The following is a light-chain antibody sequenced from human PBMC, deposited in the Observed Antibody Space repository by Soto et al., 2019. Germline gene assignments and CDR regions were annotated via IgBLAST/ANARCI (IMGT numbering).Light chain of an antibody. CDR3: QQTHRLPLT. CDR1: QSVTSN. Sequence: EIVLTQSPDTLAVSPGEVATLSCWASQSVTSNLAWYQQKRGQAPRLLIYAASTRATGVPARFSGSGSGTEFTLTISSLQSEDFATYYCQQTHRLPLTFGGGTKVEIK. J-gene: IGKJ4*01. CDR2: AAS. V-gene: IGKV3D-15*01.